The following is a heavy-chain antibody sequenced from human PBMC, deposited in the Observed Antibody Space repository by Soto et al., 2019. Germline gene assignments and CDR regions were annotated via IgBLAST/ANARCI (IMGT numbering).Heavy chain of an antibody. D-gene: IGHD4-17*01. CDR2: ISYDGSNK. V-gene: IGHV3-30-3*01. CDR3: ARESVTTYYGMDV. CDR1: GFTFSSYA. Sequence: QVQLVESGGGVVQPGRSLRLSCAASGFTFSSYAMHWVRQAPGKGLEWVAVISYDGSNKYYADSVKGRFTISRDNSKNTLYLQMNSLRVEDTAVYYCARESVTTYYGMDVWGQGTTVTVSS. J-gene: IGHJ6*02.